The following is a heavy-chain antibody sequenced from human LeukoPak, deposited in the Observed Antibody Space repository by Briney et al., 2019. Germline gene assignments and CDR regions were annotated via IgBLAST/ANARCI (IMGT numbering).Heavy chain of an antibody. CDR3: ARDVPSRGHIVGGTTGLDY. Sequence: SETLSLTCTVSGGPISSGIYYWGWIRQPPGKGLEWIGSVYYSGSTYYNPSLKSRVTMSVDTSKNQFSLKLSSVTAADTAVYYCARDVPSRGHIVGGTTGLDYWGQGTLVTVSS. CDR1: GGPISSGIYY. J-gene: IGHJ4*02. CDR2: VYYSGST. D-gene: IGHD1-26*01. V-gene: IGHV4-39*07.